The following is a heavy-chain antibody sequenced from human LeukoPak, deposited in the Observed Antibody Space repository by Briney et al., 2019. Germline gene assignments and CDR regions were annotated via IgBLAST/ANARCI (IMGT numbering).Heavy chain of an antibody. D-gene: IGHD3-10*01. V-gene: IGHV3-23*01. Sequence: GGSLRPSCAASGFTFSSYTMSWVRQAPGKGLEWVSAISHTSEYTYHADSVKGRFTISRDNSKNTLYLQMNSLRAEDTAMYYCAKGSSAGRPYYFDYWGQGTLVTVSS. CDR3: AKGSSAGRPYYFDY. J-gene: IGHJ4*02. CDR1: GFTFSSYT. CDR2: ISHTSEYT.